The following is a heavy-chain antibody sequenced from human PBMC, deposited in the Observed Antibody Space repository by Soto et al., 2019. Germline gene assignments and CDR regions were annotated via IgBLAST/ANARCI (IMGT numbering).Heavy chain of an antibody. J-gene: IGHJ3*02. Sequence: GASVKVSCKASGYTFSSYALHWVRQAPGQRLECMGWILPGNGNTRYSQKFQDRVTFTRDTSASTAYMELSSLRSEDTAVYYCARSSRGFDIWGQGTMVTVS. CDR3: ARSSRGFDI. CDR1: GYTFSSYA. V-gene: IGHV1-3*01. CDR2: ILPGNGNT. D-gene: IGHD1-26*01.